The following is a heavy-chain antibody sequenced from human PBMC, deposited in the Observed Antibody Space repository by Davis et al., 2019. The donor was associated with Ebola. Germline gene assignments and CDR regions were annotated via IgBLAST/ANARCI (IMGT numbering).Heavy chain of an antibody. CDR2: ISAYNGNT. CDR1: GYTFTGYY. CDR3: ARDPFYGDTDY. J-gene: IGHJ4*02. Sequence: ASVKVSCKASGYTFTGYYMHWVRQAPGQGLEWMGWISAYNGNTNYAQKLQGRVTMTTDTSTSTAYMELRSLRSDDTAVYYCARDPFYGDTDYWGQGTLDTVSS. D-gene: IGHD4-17*01. V-gene: IGHV1-18*04.